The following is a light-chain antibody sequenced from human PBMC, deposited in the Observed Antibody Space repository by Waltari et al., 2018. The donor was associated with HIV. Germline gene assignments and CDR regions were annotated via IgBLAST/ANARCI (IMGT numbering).Light chain of an antibody. Sequence: QSVLTQPPSTSGTPGQRVTISCSGSSSNLGSNTVNWYQHLPGTAPKLLIYGNNQRPSGVPDRFSGSKSGTSASLAISGLQSEDEADYYCAAWDDSLNGLWVFGGGTKLTVL. CDR1: SSNLGSNT. J-gene: IGLJ3*02. V-gene: IGLV1-44*01. CDR3: AAWDDSLNGLWV. CDR2: GNN.